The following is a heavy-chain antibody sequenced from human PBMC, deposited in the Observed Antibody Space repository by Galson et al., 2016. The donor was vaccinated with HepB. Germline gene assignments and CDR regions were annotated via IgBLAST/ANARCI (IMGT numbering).Heavy chain of an antibody. CDR1: GFTFSNFH. J-gene: IGHJ3*02. Sequence: SLRLSCAVSGFTFSNFHMHWVRQAPGKGLEWVALIWLDGTNKYYADSVRGRFTISRDNSRDAMYLQMNSLRAEDTAVYYCARAQPLSRGYSYGYDAFDIWGQGTVVTVSS. V-gene: IGHV3-33*01. CDR3: ARAQPLSRGYSYGYDAFDI. D-gene: IGHD5-18*01. CDR2: IWLDGTNK.